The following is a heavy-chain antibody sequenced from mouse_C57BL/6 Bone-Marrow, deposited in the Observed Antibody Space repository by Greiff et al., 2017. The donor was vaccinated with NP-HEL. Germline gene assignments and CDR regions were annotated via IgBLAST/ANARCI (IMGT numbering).Heavy chain of an antibody. D-gene: IGHD1-1*01. V-gene: IGHV1-64*01. Sequence: QVQLQQPGAELVKPGASVKLSCKASGYTFTSYWMHWVKQRPGQGLEWIGMIHPNSGSTNYNEKFKSKATLTVDKSSSTAYMQLSSLTSEDSAVYYCARSLLLRPYYAIDYWGQGTSVTVSS. CDR1: GYTFTSYW. CDR3: ARSLLLRPYYAIDY. CDR2: IHPNSGST. J-gene: IGHJ4*01.